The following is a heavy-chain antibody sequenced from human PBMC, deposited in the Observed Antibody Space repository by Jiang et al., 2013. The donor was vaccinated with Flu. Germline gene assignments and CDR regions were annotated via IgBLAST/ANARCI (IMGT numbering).Heavy chain of an antibody. Sequence: SGFTFSSYSMNWVRQAPGKGLEWVSSISSSSSYIYYADSVKGRFTISRDNAKNSLYLQMNSLRAEDTAVYYCARDGIAAAGAGWFDPWGQGTLVTVSS. J-gene: IGHJ5*02. CDR1: GFTFSSYS. CDR2: ISSSSSYI. CDR3: ARDGIAAAGAGWFDP. V-gene: IGHV3-21*01. D-gene: IGHD6-13*01.